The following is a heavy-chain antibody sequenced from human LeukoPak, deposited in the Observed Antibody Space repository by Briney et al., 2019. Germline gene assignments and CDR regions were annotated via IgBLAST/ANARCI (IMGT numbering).Heavy chain of an antibody. CDR3: ARSPSGKYYDILTGYLPLDY. Sequence: ASVKVSCKASGYTFTSYGISWVRQAPGQGLEWMGWISAYNGNTNYAQKLQGRVTMTTDTSTSTAYMELRSLRSDDTAVYYCARSPSGKYYDILTGYLPLDYWGQGTLVTVSS. CDR1: GYTFTSYG. V-gene: IGHV1-18*01. J-gene: IGHJ4*02. D-gene: IGHD3-9*01. CDR2: ISAYNGNT.